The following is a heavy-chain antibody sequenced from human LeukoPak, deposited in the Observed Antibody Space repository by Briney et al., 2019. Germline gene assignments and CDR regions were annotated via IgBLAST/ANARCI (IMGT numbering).Heavy chain of an antibody. D-gene: IGHD2-15*01. Sequence: GGSLRLSCAASGFAFSSYWMHWVRQAPGKGLVWVSRINSDGYSTNSADSVKGRFTISRDNSNNTVFLQMNSLRTEDTAVYYCARQRVGFFRSWGQGTLVTVSS. CDR2: INSDGYST. J-gene: IGHJ5*02. V-gene: IGHV3-74*01. CDR1: GFAFSSYW. CDR3: ARQRVGFFRS.